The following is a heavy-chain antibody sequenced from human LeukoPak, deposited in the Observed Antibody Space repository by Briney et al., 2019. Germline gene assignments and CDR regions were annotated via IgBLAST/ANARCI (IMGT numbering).Heavy chain of an antibody. D-gene: IGHD3-3*01. V-gene: IGHV4-39*01. J-gene: IGHJ4*02. CDR1: VGSISSSSYY. CDR2: IYYSGST. CDR3: VRLTVRFLEWFYFDY. Sequence: PSETLSLTCTVSVGSISSSSYYWGWIRQPPGKGLEWIGSIYYSGSTYYNPSLKSRVTISVDTSKNQFSLKLSSVTAADTAVYYCVRLTVRFLEWFYFDYWGQGTLVTVSS.